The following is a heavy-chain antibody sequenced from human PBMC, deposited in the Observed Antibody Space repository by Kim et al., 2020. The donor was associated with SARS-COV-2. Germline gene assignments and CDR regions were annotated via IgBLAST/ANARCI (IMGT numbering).Heavy chain of an antibody. D-gene: IGHD3-16*01. V-gene: IGHV4-31*03. Sequence: SETLSLTCTVSGGSISRNNTYWNWIRQPPGKGLEWIGSIYRSGSTSYNPSLKSRLTVSIDTSKSQFSLKLSSVTAADTATYCCAREIGVPPGYGNSFYGGELWGERTTVPVS. CDR1: GGSISRNNTY. CDR3: AREIGVPPGYGNSFYGGEL. CDR2: IYRSGST. J-gene: IGHJ6*02.